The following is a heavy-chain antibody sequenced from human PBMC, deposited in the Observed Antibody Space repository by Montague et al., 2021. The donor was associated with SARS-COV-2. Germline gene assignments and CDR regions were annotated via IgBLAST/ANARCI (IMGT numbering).Heavy chain of an antibody. CDR3: ARQENSSGWFKPDAFDI. Sequence: SETLSLTCTVSGGSISSSSYYWGWIRQPPGKGLEWIGSIYYSGSTYYNPSLKSRVTISVDTSKNQFSLKLSSVTAADTAVDYCARQENSSGWFKPDAFDIGGQGPMVPVPS. D-gene: IGHD6-19*01. CDR1: GGSISSSSYY. CDR2: IYYSGST. J-gene: IGHJ3*02. V-gene: IGHV4-39*01.